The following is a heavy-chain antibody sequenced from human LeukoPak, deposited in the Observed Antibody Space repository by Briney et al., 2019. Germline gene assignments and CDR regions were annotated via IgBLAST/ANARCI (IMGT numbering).Heavy chain of an antibody. D-gene: IGHD6-19*01. CDR2: ISGSGGST. Sequence: QSGGSLRLSCAASGFTFSSYWMSWVRQAPGKGLEWVSAISGSGGSTYYADSVKGRFTISRDNSKNTLYLQMNSLRAEDTAVYYCAKGDPGQWLVLIDYWGQGTLVTVSS. J-gene: IGHJ4*02. CDR3: AKGDPGQWLVLIDY. CDR1: GFTFSSYW. V-gene: IGHV3-23*01.